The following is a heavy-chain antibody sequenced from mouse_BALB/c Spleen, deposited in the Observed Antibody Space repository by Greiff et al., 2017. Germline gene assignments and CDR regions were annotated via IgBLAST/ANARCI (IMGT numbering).Heavy chain of an antibody. CDR3: ARHGTPQAWFAY. V-gene: IGHV5-6*01. Sequence: EVQGVESGGDLVKPGGSLKLSCAASGFTFSSYGMSWVRQTPDKRLEWVATIISGGSYTYYPDSVKGRFPISRDNAKNTLYLQMSSLKSEDTAMYYCARHGTPQAWFAYWGQGTLVTVSA. CDR1: GFTFSSYG. D-gene: IGHD4-1*01. CDR2: IISGGSYT. J-gene: IGHJ3*01.